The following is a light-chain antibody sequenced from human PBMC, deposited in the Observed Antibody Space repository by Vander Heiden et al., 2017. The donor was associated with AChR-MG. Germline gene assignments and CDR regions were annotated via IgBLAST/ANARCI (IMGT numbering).Light chain of an antibody. CDR1: QDINII. CDR3: QQYNNLPPGFT. Sequence: DIQMTQSPSSLSASVGDRVTITCQASQDINIILNWYQQKPGKAPKLLIYDTTNLKTGVPSRFSGSGSGTDFTLTISSLQPEDFATYYCQQYNNLPPGFTFSPGTKVDI. CDR2: DTT. V-gene: IGKV1-33*01. J-gene: IGKJ3*01.